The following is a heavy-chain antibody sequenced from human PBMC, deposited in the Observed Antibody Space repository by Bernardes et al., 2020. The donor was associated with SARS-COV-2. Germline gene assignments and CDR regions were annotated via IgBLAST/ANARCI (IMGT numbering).Heavy chain of an antibody. CDR3: ARGPVGTPDF. D-gene: IGHD1-26*01. CDR2: IYSVGRT. J-gene: IGHJ4*02. Sequence: GSLRLSCAASGFSVSRNYMSWVRQTPGKGLEWVSVIYSVGRTYYADSVKGRFTISRDNSKNTLYLQMNSLRAEDTAVYYCARGPVGTPDFWGQGTLVTVSS. V-gene: IGHV3-66*01. CDR1: GFSVSRNY.